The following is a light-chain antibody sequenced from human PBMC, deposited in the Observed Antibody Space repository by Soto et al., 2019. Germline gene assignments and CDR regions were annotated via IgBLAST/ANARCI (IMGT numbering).Light chain of an antibody. Sequence: QSALTQPPSASGSPGQSVTISCTGTSSDVGGYNYVSWYQHHPGKAPKLMIYEVSKRPPGVPDRFSGSKSGNTASLTVSGLQAEDEADYYCSSFAGSHPVFGTGTKLTVL. V-gene: IGLV2-8*01. J-gene: IGLJ1*01. CDR2: EVS. CDR1: SSDVGGYNY. CDR3: SSFAGSHPV.